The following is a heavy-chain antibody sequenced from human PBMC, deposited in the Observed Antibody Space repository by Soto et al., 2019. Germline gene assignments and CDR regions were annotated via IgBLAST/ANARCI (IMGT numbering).Heavy chain of an antibody. V-gene: IGHV1-58*01. CDR2: IVVGSGNT. D-gene: IGHD6-19*01. Sequence: QMQLVQSGPEVKKPGTSVKVSCKASGFTCTNSAVQWVRQARGQRLERIGWIVVGSGNTNYAQKFQERVTITRDMSTNTAYMELDSLRSEDTAVYYCATLLTSGWYPNWFDPWGRGTLITVSS. CDR1: GFTCTNSA. J-gene: IGHJ5*02. CDR3: ATLLTSGWYPNWFDP.